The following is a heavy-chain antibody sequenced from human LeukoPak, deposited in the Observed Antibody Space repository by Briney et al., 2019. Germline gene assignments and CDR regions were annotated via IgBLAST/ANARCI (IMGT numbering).Heavy chain of an antibody. D-gene: IGHD2-2*01. V-gene: IGHV5-51*01. J-gene: IGHJ6*03. CDR2: IYPGDSDT. CDR3: ARSRYCSSTSCSTRLDYYYYYYMDV. CDR1: AYSFTSYW. Sequence: GESLKISCKGSAYSFTSYWIGWVRQMPGKGLEWMGIIYPGDSDTRYSPSFQGQVTISADKSISTAYLQWSSLKASDTAIYYCARSRYCSSTSCSTRLDYYYYYYMDVWGKGTTVTVSS.